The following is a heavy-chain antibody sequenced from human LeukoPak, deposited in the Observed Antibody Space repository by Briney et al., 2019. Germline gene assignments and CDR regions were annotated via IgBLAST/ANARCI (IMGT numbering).Heavy chain of an antibody. J-gene: IGHJ4*02. D-gene: IGHD1/OR15-1a*01. V-gene: IGHV4-39*01. Sequence: PSETLSLTCIVSGGSVSSGTNYWGWLRQPPGKGLVGIGSIDYSGRTFYNPSLRGRVTVALDTSKNQVSLKLTSVTAADTAVYYCTRMPKKGTTVSDTGFDYWGQGALVTVSS. CDR1: GGSVSSGTNY. CDR3: TRMPKKGTTVSDTGFDY. CDR2: IDYSGRT.